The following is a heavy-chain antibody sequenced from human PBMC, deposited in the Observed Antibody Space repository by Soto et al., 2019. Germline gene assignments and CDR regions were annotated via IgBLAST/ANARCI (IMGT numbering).Heavy chain of an antibody. CDR2: ISAYTGST. D-gene: IGHD3-9*01. CDR3: ARDVDDRLTGYYIPFDY. CDR1: DYTFASYC. J-gene: IGHJ4*02. Sequence: ASVKVSCKASDYTFASYCISWVRQAPGQGLEWMGWISAYTGSTNYAQIFQGRLTLTTDTSTSTAYMELRSLISDDTAVYYCARDVDDRLTGYYIPFDYWGQGTQVTVSS. V-gene: IGHV1-18*01.